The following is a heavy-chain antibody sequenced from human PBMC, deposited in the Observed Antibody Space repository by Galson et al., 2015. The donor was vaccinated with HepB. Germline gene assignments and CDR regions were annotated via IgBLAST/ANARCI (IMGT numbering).Heavy chain of an antibody. CDR2: IYYSGST. D-gene: IGHD4-17*01. V-gene: IGHV4-31*03. Sequence: LSLTCTVSGGSISSGGYYWSWIRQHPEKGLEWIGYIYYSGSTYYNPSLKSRVTISVDTSKNQFSLKLSSVTAADTAVYYCATSRRNDYGDGLDAFDIWGQGTMVTVSS. CDR1: GGSISSGGYY. J-gene: IGHJ3*02. CDR3: ATSRRNDYGDGLDAFDI.